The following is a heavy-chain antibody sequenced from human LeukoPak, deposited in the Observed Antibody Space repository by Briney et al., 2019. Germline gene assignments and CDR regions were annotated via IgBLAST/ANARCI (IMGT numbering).Heavy chain of an antibody. CDR1: GFTFSSYG. Sequence: GGSLRLSCAASGFTFSSYGMHWVRQAPGKGLEWVANIKEDGSEKYYVDSVKGRFTIFRDNARNSLHLQMNSLRAEDTAVYYCARDFARYWGQGTLVTVSS. D-gene: IGHD1-14*01. CDR3: ARDFARY. V-gene: IGHV3-7*01. CDR2: IKEDGSEK. J-gene: IGHJ4*02.